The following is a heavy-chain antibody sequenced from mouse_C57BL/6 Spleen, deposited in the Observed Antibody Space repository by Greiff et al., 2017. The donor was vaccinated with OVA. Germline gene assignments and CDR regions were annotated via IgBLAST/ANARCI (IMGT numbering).Heavy chain of an antibody. CDR3: ARSSLYYFDY. Sequence: VKQRHGKSLEWIGDINPNNGGTSYNQKFKGKATLTVDKSSSTAYMELRSLTSEDSAVYYCARSSLYYFDYWGQGTTLTVSS. J-gene: IGHJ2*01. CDR2: INPNNGGT. V-gene: IGHV1-26*01.